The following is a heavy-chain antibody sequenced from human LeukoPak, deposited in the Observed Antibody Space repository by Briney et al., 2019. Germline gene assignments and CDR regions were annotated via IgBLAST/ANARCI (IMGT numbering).Heavy chain of an antibody. Sequence: GGSLRLSCAASGFTFNSYAMSWVRQAPGKGLEWVSVIYSGGSTYYADSVKGRFTISRDNSKNTLYLQMNSLRAEDTAVYYCARDNGSGKYYFDYWGQGTLVTVSS. J-gene: IGHJ4*02. V-gene: IGHV3-66*02. D-gene: IGHD3-10*01. CDR1: GFTFNSYA. CDR2: IYSGGST. CDR3: ARDNGSGKYYFDY.